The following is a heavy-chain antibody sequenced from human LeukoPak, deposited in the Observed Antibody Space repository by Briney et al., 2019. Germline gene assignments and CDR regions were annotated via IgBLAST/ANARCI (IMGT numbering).Heavy chain of an antibody. CDR3: AREAAYYDSSTLNYYYYYMDV. J-gene: IGHJ6*03. V-gene: IGHV4-34*01. D-gene: IGHD3-22*01. Sequence: SETLSLTCAVYGGSSSGYYWSWIRQPPGKGLEWIGEINHSGSTNYNPSLKSRVTISVDTSKNQFSLKLSSVTAADTAVYYCAREAAYYDSSTLNYYYYYMDVWGKGTTVTVSS. CDR1: GGSSSGYY. CDR2: INHSGST.